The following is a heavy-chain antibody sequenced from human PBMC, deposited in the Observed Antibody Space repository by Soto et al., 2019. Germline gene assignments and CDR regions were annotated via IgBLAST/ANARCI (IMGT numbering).Heavy chain of an antibody. D-gene: IGHD4-17*01. J-gene: IGHJ4*02. Sequence: SETLSLTCTVSGGSISSYYWSWIRQPPGKGLEWIGYSYYSGSTNYNPSLKSRVTISVDTSKNQFSLKLSSVTAADTAVYYCARHETLHGDXDYWSQGTLVTVS. CDR1: GGSISSYY. CDR2: SYYSGST. CDR3: ARHETLHGDXDY. V-gene: IGHV4-59*08.